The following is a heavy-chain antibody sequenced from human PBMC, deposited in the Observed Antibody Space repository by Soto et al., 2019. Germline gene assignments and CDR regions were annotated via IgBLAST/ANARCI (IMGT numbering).Heavy chain of an antibody. CDR3: TADGGVGPDPLCWD. V-gene: IGHV3-15*01. CDR2: LKSRRAGGTS. D-gene: IGHD3-3*01. J-gene: IGHJ4*02. Sequence: GGSLRLSCEASGITFTNAWLGWVRRAPGKGLEWIGRLKSRRAGGTSDYAAPVKGRFSISKDESKNTLYLQMNSLKIEDTAVYHCTADGGVGPDPLCWDWGQGTLVTVSS. CDR1: GITFTNAW.